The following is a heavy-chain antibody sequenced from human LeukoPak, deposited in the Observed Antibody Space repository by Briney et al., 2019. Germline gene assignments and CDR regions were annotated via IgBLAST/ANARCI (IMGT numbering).Heavy chain of an antibody. CDR3: VRDDSGSVIRGVLHY. CDR2: IYLDGSKI. V-gene: IGHV3-33*01. D-gene: IGHD3-10*01. J-gene: IGHJ4*02. Sequence: GGSLRLSCTASGFTLSSCAIHWVRQAPGKGLEWVSVIYLDGSKIYYADSVKGRFTLSRDNSKNTLYLQMNSLIAEDTAVYYCVRDDSGSVIRGVLHYWGQGALVTVSS. CDR1: GFTLSSCA.